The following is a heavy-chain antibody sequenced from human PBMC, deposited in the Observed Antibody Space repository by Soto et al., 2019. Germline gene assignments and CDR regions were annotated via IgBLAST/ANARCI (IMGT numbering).Heavy chain of an antibody. CDR3: ARDMSGGTYNYYYGMDV. D-gene: IGHD1-26*01. CDR2: IWHDASNK. J-gene: IGHJ6*02. CDR1: GFTFNNYG. Sequence: GSLRLSCAASGFTFNNYGMHWVRQAPGKGLEWVALIWHDASNKGYADSVKGRFTISRDNSKNTLYLQMNSLRADDTAVYYCARDMSGGTYNYYYGMDVWGQGTTVTVSS. V-gene: IGHV3-33*01.